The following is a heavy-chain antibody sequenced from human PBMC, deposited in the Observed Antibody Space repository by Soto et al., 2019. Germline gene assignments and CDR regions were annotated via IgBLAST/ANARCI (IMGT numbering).Heavy chain of an antibody. D-gene: IGHD3-22*01. CDR2: IYSGGST. J-gene: IGHJ4*02. CDR1: GFTVRSNY. CDR3: ARVLTMIVVVITMDY. Sequence: HPEGSLRLSCAASGFTVRSNYMSWVSQAPGNGLEWVSVIYSGGSTYYADSVKGRFTISRDNSKNTLYLQMNSLRAEDTAVYYCARVLTMIVVVITMDYWGQGTLVTVSS. V-gene: IGHV3-53*01.